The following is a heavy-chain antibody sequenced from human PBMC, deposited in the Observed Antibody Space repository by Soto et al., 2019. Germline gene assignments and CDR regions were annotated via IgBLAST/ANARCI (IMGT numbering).Heavy chain of an antibody. CDR2: IFANGHT. CDR1: GGSISEKY. D-gene: IGHD6-13*01. J-gene: IGHJ5*02. Sequence: SETLSLTCIVSGGSISEKYWNWVRQPPGKGLEWIGLIFANGHTDYNPSLKSRVTMSVDASKNQFSLRLTSMTAADTAVYYCVASLAASGLNWLDPWGRGXLVTVYS. V-gene: IGHV4-4*07. CDR3: VASLAASGLNWLDP.